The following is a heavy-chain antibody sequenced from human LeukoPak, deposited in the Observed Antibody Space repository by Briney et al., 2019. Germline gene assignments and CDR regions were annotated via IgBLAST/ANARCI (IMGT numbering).Heavy chain of an antibody. Sequence: ASVKVSCKASGYTFTSYDINWVRQATGQGLEWMGWMNLNSGNTGYAQKFQGRVTMTRDTSTSTVYMELSSLRSEDTAVYYCARGPLYCTNGVCYLKEYFQHWGQGTLVTVSS. CDR1: GYTFTSYD. V-gene: IGHV1-8*01. CDR2: MNLNSGNT. CDR3: ARGPLYCTNGVCYLKEYFQH. J-gene: IGHJ1*01. D-gene: IGHD2-8*01.